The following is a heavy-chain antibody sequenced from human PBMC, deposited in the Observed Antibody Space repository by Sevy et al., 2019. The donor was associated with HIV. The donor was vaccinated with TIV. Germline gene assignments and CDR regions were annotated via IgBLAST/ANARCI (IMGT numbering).Heavy chain of an antibody. CDR1: GFTFDDYA. J-gene: IGHJ5*02. D-gene: IGHD6-19*01. Sequence: GGSLRLSCKASGFTFDDYAMSWFRQAPGKGLEWVGFIRNKAYDGTTEYAASVKGRFTISRDDSKSIAYLQMNSLKTEDTAVYYCTRDPTEGIAVAGNWYDPWGQGTLVTVSS. CDR2: IRNKAYDGTT. V-gene: IGHV3-49*03. CDR3: TRDPTEGIAVAGNWYDP.